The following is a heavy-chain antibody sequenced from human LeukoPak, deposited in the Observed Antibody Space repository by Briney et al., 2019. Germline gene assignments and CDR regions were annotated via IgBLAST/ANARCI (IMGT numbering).Heavy chain of an antibody. CDR1: GGSISSYY. CDR2: ICYSGST. V-gene: IGHV4-59*01. CDR3: ASVRDGYNGY. J-gene: IGHJ4*02. Sequence: PSETLSLTCTVSGGSISSYYWSWIRQPPGKGLEWIGYICYSGSTNYNPSLKSRVTISVDTSKNQFSLKLSSVTAADTAVYYCASVRDGYNGYWGQGTLVTVSS. D-gene: IGHD5-24*01.